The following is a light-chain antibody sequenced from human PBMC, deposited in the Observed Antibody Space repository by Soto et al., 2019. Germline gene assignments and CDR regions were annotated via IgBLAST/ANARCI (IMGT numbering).Light chain of an antibody. CDR1: SSDVGGYNY. CDR3: SSYRITTAV. J-gene: IGLJ1*01. CDR2: EVD. V-gene: IGLV2-8*01. Sequence: QSVLTQPPSASGSPGQSVTISCTGTSSDVGGYNYVSWYQHHPGKAPKLIIYEVDERPSGVPDRFSGSKSGNTASLTVSGLQAEDEADYYCSSYRITTAVFGTGTKVTVL.